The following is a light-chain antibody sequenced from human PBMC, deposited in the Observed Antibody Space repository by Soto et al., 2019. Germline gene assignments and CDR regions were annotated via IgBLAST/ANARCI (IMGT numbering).Light chain of an antibody. Sequence: DIQMTQSPSSVSASVGDRVTITCRASQGVSSWLAWYQKKPGKAPQLLIYAASSLQSGVPSRFSGSGSGTDFTLTITSLQPEDFATYYCQQANSFPITFGQGTRLEIK. V-gene: IGKV1D-12*01. CDR1: QGVSSW. CDR3: QQANSFPIT. CDR2: AAS. J-gene: IGKJ5*01.